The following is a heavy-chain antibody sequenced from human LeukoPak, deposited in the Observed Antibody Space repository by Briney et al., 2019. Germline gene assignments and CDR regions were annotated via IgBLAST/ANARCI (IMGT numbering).Heavy chain of an antibody. CDR2: ISAYNGNT. J-gene: IGHJ5*02. Sequence: ASVKVSCKASGYTFTSYGISWVRQAPGQGLEWMGWISAYNGNTNYAQKLQGRVTMTEDTSTDTAYMELSSLRSEDTAVYYCATVRGDPNWFDPWGQGTLVTVSS. CDR1: GYTFTSYG. D-gene: IGHD3-10*01. V-gene: IGHV1-18*01. CDR3: ATVRGDPNWFDP.